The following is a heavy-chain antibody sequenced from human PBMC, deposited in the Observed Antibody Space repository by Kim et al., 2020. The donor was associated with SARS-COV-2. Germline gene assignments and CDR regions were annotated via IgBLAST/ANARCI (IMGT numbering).Heavy chain of an antibody. D-gene: IGHD3-3*01. CDR3: ARVARITLVGVVNSAFDI. Sequence: SETLSLTCTVSGGSISSGGYYWSWIRQHPGKGLEWIGYIYYSGSTYYNPSLKSRVTISVDTSKNQFSLKLSSVTAADTAVYYCARVARITLVGVVNSAFDIWGKGPRVTVP. CDR1: GGSISSGGYY. V-gene: IGHV4-31*03. CDR2: IYYSGST. J-gene: IGHJ3*02.